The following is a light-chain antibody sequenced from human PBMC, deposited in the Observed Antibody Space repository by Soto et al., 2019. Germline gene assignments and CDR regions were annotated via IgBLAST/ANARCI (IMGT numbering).Light chain of an antibody. CDR3: QQSYSTPPA. CDR2: AAS. V-gene: IGKV1-39*01. Sequence: DIQMTQSPSSLSASVGDRVTITCRASQSISSYLNWYQQKPGKAPKHLIYAASSLQSGVPSRFSGSGSGTDFTLTISSLQPEDFATYYCQQSYSTPPAFGQGTKLEI. J-gene: IGKJ2*01. CDR1: QSISSY.